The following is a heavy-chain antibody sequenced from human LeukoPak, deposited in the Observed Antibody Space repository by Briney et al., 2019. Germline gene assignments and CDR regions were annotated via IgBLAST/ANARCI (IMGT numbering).Heavy chain of an antibody. J-gene: IGHJ4*02. D-gene: IGHD1-20*01. CDR3: ARAGNWNYFDY. V-gene: IGHV3-53*01. Sequence: GGSLRLSCAASGFTVSSNYMSWVRQAPGKGLEWVSVIYSGGSTYYADSVKGRFTISRDNSKNTLYLQMNSLRAEDTAVYYCARAGNWNYFDYWGQGTLVTVSS. CDR1: GFTVSSNY. CDR2: IYSGGST.